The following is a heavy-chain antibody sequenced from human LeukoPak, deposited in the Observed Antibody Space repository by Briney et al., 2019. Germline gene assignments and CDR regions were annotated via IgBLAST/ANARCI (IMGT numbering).Heavy chain of an antibody. CDR1: GGSISSYY. J-gene: IGHJ2*01. V-gene: IGHV4-59*01. CDR2: IFYSGST. CDR3: ARVYYSNSYDYWYFDL. D-gene: IGHD6-13*01. Sequence: PSGTLSLTCTVSGGSISSYYWSWIRQPPGKGLEWIGYIFYSGSTNYNPSLKSRVTISVDTSKNQFSLKLSSVTAADTAVYYCARVYYSNSYDYWYFDLWGRGTLVTVSS.